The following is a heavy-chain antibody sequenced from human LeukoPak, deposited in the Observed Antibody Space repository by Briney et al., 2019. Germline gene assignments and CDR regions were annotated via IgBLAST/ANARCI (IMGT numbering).Heavy chain of an antibody. CDR2: ISWDGGST. CDR1: GFTFDDYT. J-gene: IGHJ1*01. D-gene: IGHD3-16*01. CDR3: AKVGAWGRYKD. V-gene: IGHV3-43*01. Sequence: PGGSLRLSCAASGFTFDDYTMHWVRQAPGKGLEWVSLISWDGGSTYYADSVKGRFTISRDNSKNTVSLQMNSLRGDDTAVYYCAKVGAWGRYKDWGEGPLVPVSS.